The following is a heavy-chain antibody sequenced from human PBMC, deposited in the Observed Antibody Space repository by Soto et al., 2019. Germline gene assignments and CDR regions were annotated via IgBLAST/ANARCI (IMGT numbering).Heavy chain of an antibody. J-gene: IGHJ3*02. CDR2: ISGSGGST. CDR3: AKDRRGYSSSWYAFDI. V-gene: IGHV3-23*01. D-gene: IGHD6-13*01. Sequence: GGSLRLSCAASGFTFSSYAMSWVRQAPGKGLEWVSAISGSGGSTYYADSVKGRFTISRDNSKNTLYLQMNSLRAEDTAVYYCAKDRRGYSSSWYAFDIWGQGTMVTVSS. CDR1: GFTFSSYA.